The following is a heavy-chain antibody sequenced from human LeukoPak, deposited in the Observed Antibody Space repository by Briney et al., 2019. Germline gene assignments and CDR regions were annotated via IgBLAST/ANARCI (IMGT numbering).Heavy chain of an antibody. CDR2: IYYSGST. Sequence: SETLSLTCTVSGGSISSYYWSWIRQPPGKGLEWIGYIYYSGSTNYNSSLKSRVTISVDTSKNQFSLKLSSVTAADTAVYYCARVPYYYDSSGYYLFDYWGQGTLATVSS. V-gene: IGHV4-59*01. CDR1: GGSISSYY. D-gene: IGHD3-22*01. J-gene: IGHJ4*02. CDR3: ARVPYYYDSSGYYLFDY.